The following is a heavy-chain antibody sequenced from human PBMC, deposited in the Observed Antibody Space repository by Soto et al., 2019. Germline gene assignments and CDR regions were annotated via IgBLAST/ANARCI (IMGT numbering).Heavy chain of an antibody. CDR1: GFTFSSCT. J-gene: IGHJ6*01. CDR2: ISPSTSHI. D-gene: IGHD2-15*01. V-gene: IGHV3-21*01. CDR3: SGCSGGACHQDYGMDF. Sequence: EVHLVESGGGLVKPGGSLRLSCAVSGFTFSSCTMNWVRQAPGKGLEWVSSISPSTSHIYYADSVKGRFTISGDNAKHSLFLQMNKLRAEDTAVYYCSGCSGGACHQDYGMDFWGQGTAVTVSS.